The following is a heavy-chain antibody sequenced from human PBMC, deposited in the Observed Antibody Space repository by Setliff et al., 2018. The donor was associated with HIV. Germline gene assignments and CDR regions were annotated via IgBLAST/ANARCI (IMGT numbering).Heavy chain of an antibody. CDR1: GYSISSGYY. D-gene: IGHD1-26*01. CDR3: ARLGYSGSFVGAFDI. CDR2: IYHSGIT. Sequence: SETLSLTCTVSGYSISSGYYWGRIRQPPGKGLEWFGSIYHSGITYYNSSLKSRVTISVDTSKNQFSLILTSETAADTAVYYCARLGYSGSFVGAFDIWGQGTMVTVSS. V-gene: IGHV4-38-2*02. J-gene: IGHJ3*02.